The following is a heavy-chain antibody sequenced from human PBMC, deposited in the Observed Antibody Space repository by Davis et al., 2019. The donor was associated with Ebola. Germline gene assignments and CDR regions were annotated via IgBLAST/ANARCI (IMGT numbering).Heavy chain of an antibody. D-gene: IGHD3-22*01. J-gene: IGHJ3*01. CDR1: GFTFSSYE. CDR2: IRSGGSNI. Sequence: GASLKISCAASGFTFSSYEMNWVRQAPGKGLEWVSYIRSGGSNIYYADSVKGRFTISRDNAKNTLYLQMNSLRAEDTAVYYCARETLYYYDSSGYSLWGQGTMVTVSS. V-gene: IGHV3-48*03. CDR3: ARETLYYYDSSGYSL.